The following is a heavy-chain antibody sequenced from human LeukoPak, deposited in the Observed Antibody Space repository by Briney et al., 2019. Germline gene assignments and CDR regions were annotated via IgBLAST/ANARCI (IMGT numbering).Heavy chain of an antibody. CDR3: ASPLAAAGHDAFDI. J-gene: IGHJ3*02. Sequence: INWVRQATGQGREWMGWMNPNSGNTGYAQKFQGRVTMTRNTSISTAYMELSSLRSEDTAVYYCASPLAAAGHDAFDIWGQGTMVTVSS. D-gene: IGHD6-13*01. V-gene: IGHV1-8*01. CDR2: MNPNSGNT.